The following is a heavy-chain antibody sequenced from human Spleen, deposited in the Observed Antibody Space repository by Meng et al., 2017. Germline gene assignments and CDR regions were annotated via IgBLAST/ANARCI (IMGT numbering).Heavy chain of an antibody. CDR2: ISSSSSNI. CDR1: GFTFSSYT. Sequence: GESLKISCAASGFTFSSYTMEWVRQAPGKGLEWVSSISSSSSNIYYADSVKGRFTISRDNTKNSLYLQMNSLRAEDTAVYYCARVIFGSYYVDYWGQGALVTVSS. J-gene: IGHJ4*02. V-gene: IGHV3-21*01. CDR3: ARVIFGSYYVDY. D-gene: IGHD3-10*01.